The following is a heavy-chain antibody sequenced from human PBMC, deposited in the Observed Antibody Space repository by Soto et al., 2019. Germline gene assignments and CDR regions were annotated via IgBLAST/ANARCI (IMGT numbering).Heavy chain of an antibody. CDR3: AKDYSGWYRYYGMDV. CDR1: GFAISRNA. D-gene: IGHD6-19*01. Sequence: VQLLESGGGLVQPGGSLRLSCAACGFAISRNAMYWIRQAPGKGLEWVAVISYDGSNKYYADSVKGRFTISRDNSKNTLYLQMNSLRAEDTAVYYCAKDYSGWYRYYGMDVWGQGTTVTVSS. J-gene: IGHJ6*02. CDR2: ISYDGSNK. V-gene: IGHV3-30*18.